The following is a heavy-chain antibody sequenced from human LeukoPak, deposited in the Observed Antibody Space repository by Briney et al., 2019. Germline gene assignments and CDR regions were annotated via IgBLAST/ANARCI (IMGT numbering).Heavy chain of an antibody. Sequence: ASVKVSCKASGYTFTGYYMHWVRQAPGQGLEWMGWINPNSGGTNYAQKFQGRVTMTRDTSISTAYMELSRLRSDDTAVYYCARVRAAAGKTFDYWGQGTLVTVSS. CDR2: INPNSGGT. CDR3: ARVRAAAGKTFDY. V-gene: IGHV1-2*02. J-gene: IGHJ4*02. CDR1: GYTFTGYY. D-gene: IGHD6-13*01.